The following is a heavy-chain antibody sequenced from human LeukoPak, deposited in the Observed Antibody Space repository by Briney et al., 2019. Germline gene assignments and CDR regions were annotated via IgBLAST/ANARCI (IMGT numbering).Heavy chain of an antibody. Sequence: PSETLSLTCAVYGGSFSGCYWSWIRNPPGKGLEWIGESNNCGSTNSNPSLKSRVTISVDTSKNQFSLKLSSVTAADTAVYYCARGEPWEYSSSWTRYFDLWGRGTLVTVSS. D-gene: IGHD6-13*01. CDR1: GGSFSGCY. V-gene: IGHV4-34*01. CDR2: SNNCGST. CDR3: ARGEPWEYSSSWTRYFDL. J-gene: IGHJ2*01.